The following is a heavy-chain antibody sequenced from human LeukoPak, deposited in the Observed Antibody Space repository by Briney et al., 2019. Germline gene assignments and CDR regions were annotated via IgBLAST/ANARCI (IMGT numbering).Heavy chain of an antibody. V-gene: IGHV1-18*01. Sequence: ASEKISSTAFGYTFTTYGISWVRQAPGQGLERMGWISAYNGNTNYEQKLKGRVTMTTDTSTSTAYMELRSLRSDDTAVYYCARVGSWLDYFDYWGQGTLVTVCS. CDR3: ARVGSWLDYFDY. CDR2: ISAYNGNT. CDR1: GYTFTTYG. D-gene: IGHD6-13*01. J-gene: IGHJ4*02.